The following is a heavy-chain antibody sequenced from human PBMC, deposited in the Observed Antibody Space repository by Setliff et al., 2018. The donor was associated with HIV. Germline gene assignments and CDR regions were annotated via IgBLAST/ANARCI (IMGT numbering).Heavy chain of an antibody. V-gene: IGHV4-39*01. J-gene: IGHJ5*02. D-gene: IGHD3-22*01. Sequence: LSLTCTVSGGSASNSRYYWAWIRQPPGMGLEYIGSIHYNERTYYNPSLKSRVAISIDTSKNQFSLNLTSVTAADTAVYYCASRVYYYDSNNFLREEGFDPWGQGTLVTVSS. CDR2: IHYNERT. CDR1: GGSASNSRYY. CDR3: ASRVYYYDSNNFLREEGFDP.